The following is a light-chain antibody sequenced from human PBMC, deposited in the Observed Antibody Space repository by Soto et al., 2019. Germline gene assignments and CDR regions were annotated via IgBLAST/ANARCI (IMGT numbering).Light chain of an antibody. J-gene: IGKJ4*01. CDR3: QQYGSSPPFT. V-gene: IGKV3-20*01. CDR2: GAS. Sequence: EIVLTQSPGTLSLSPGERATLSCRASQSVSSSYLAWYQQKPGQAPRLLIYGASSRATGIPDRFSGSGSGTDFTLTISRLEPEDFAVYYCQQYGSSPPFTFGAATKVDIK. CDR1: QSVSSSY.